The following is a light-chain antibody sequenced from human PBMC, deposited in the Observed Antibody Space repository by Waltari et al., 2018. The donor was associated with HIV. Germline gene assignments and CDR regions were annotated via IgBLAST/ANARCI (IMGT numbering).Light chain of an antibody. CDR2: DAS. V-gene: IGKV1-33*01. CDR1: QDITTY. Sequence: DIQMTQSPSSLSASVGDRVTITCQASQDITTYLNWYQQKPGKAPKLLIYDASNLETGVPSRFSGSGSETDFTFTISCLQPEDIATYYCQQYDNLPYTFGQGTKLEIK. CDR3: QQYDNLPYT. J-gene: IGKJ2*01.